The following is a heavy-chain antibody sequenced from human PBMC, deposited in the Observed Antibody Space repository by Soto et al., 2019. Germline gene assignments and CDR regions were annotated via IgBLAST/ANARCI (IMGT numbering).Heavy chain of an antibody. CDR2: FDPEDGET. Sequence: GASVKVSCKVSGYTLTELSMHWVRQAPGKGLEWMGGFDPEDGETIYAQKFQGRVTMTEDTSTDTAYMELSSLRSEDAAVYYCATGTRKGSIFGVVIIADYWGQGTLVTVSS. D-gene: IGHD3-3*01. CDR3: ATGTRKGSIFGVVIIADY. CDR1: GYTLTELS. J-gene: IGHJ4*02. V-gene: IGHV1-24*01.